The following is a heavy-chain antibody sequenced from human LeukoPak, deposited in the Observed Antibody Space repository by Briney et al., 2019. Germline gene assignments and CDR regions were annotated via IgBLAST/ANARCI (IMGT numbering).Heavy chain of an antibody. CDR3: ASIPDCGGYSLFDY. J-gene: IGHJ4*02. CDR2: INPNSGGT. V-gene: IGHV1-2*02. D-gene: IGHD4-23*01. Sequence: ASVTVSCKASGYTFTGYYMHWVRQAPGQGLEWMGWINPNSGGTNYAQKFQGRVTMTRDTSISTAYMELSRLRSDDTAVYYCASIPDCGGYSLFDYWGQGTLVTVSS. CDR1: GYTFTGYY.